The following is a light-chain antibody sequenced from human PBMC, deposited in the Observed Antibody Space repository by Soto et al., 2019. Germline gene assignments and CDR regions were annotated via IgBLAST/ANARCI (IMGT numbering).Light chain of an antibody. CDR2: DSN. CDR1: SSNIGNNY. CDR3: GAWDGSLRLYV. J-gene: IGLJ1*01. V-gene: IGLV1-51*01. Sequence: QSVLTQPPSVSAAPGQTVTIPCSGSSSNIGNNYVSWYQQLPGTAPKLLIYDSNKRPSGIPERFSASKSGTSATLGITGLQTGDEADYYCGAWDGSLRLYVFGTGTKLTVL.